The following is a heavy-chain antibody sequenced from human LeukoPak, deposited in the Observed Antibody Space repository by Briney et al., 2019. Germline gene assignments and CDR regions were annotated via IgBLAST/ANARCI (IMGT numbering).Heavy chain of an antibody. Sequence: GGSLRLSCAASGFTFSSYAMHWVRQAPGEGLEWVAVISYDGSNKYYADSVKGRFTISRDNSKNTLYLQMNSLRAEDTAVYYCARADSGWYGSDYWGQGTLVTVSS. CDR1: GFTFSSYA. V-gene: IGHV3-30-3*01. CDR2: ISYDGSNK. J-gene: IGHJ4*02. D-gene: IGHD6-19*01. CDR3: ARADSGWYGSDY.